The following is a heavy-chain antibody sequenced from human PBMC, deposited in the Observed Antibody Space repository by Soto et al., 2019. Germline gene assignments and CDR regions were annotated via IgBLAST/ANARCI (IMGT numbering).Heavy chain of an antibody. V-gene: IGHV3-74*01. D-gene: IGHD2-21*02. CDR2: INSDETIT. J-gene: IGHJ4*02. CDR3: VCFECGRTAVVTAMEANGY. Sequence: VGPLSLSAGSSGVTFRTYWMHWVRPRPGKGLVWVSRINSDETITSYADSVKGRFTISRDNAKNTLYLQMSSLRVEDTALYYCVCFECGRTAVVTAMEANGYWGQGTLVTVS. CDR1: GVTFRTYW.